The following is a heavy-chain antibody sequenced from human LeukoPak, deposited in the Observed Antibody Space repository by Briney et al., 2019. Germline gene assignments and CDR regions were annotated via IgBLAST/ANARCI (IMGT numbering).Heavy chain of an antibody. D-gene: IGHD4-17*01. CDR3: TRARRLKEVGLRSRAFDS. Sequence: PSETLSLTSTGSAGSICSYYWSWIPPPPGQGLEWRGNINNSGSTKYNPSLNSRTTISVSTTKNQFSLKLSSVTAADTAVYYCTRARRLKEVGLRSRAFDSWGQGTMVTVSS. J-gene: IGHJ3*02. V-gene: IGHV4-34*01. CDR1: AGSICSYY. CDR2: INNSGST.